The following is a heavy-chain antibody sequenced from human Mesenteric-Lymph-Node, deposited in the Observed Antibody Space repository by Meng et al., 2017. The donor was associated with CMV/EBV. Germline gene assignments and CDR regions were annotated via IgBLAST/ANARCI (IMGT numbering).Heavy chain of an antibody. CDR3: GIIAVAGTSHLFDY. V-gene: IGHV1-18*01. CDR2: ISAYNGNT. D-gene: IGHD6-19*01. J-gene: IGHJ4*02. Sequence: ASVKVSCKASGYTFTSYGISWVRQAPGQGLEWMGWISAYNGNTNYAQKLQGRVTMTTDTSTSTAYMELRSLRSDDTAVYYCGIIAVAGTSHLFDYWGQGTLVTVSS. CDR1: GYTFTSYG.